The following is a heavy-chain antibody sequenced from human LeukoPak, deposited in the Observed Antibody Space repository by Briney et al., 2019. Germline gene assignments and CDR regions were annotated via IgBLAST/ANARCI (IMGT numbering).Heavy chain of an antibody. D-gene: IGHD5-18*01. V-gene: IGHV4-34*01. Sequence: PSETLSLTCTVSGGSISNYYWSWIRQPPGKGLEWVGEINHSGSTNYNPSLKSRVTISVDTSKNQFSLKLSSVTAADTAVYYCATVAALYSYGPSPTYYFDYWGQGTLVTVSS. CDR3: ATVAALYSYGPSPTYYFDY. CDR1: GGSISNYY. CDR2: INHSGST. J-gene: IGHJ4*02.